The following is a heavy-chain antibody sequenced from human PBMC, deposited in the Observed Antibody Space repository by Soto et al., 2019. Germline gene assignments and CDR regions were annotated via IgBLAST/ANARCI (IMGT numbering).Heavy chain of an antibody. CDR1: GHTLTEFS. V-gene: IGHV1-24*01. D-gene: IGHD1-26*01. CDR2: FDPEGGEA. Sequence: QVQLVQSGAEVRRPGASVMVSCKISGHTLTEFSIHWVRQAPGKGLEWMGGFDPEGGEAIYAQKWHGRVTVTEDTVNDTAYMELSGLKSDDTAVYYCARAIKRWEVNYYFDFWGQGTLVTVSS. J-gene: IGHJ4*02. CDR3: ARAIKRWEVNYYFDF.